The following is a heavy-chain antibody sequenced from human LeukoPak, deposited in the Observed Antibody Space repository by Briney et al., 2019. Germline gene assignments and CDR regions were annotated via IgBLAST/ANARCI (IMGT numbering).Heavy chain of an antibody. D-gene: IGHD5-18*01. Sequence: GGSLRLSCAASGFTFSDFEMSWVRQAPGKGLEWISYISTSGASTYYADSVKGRFTVSRDNAKNSMFLRMDTLRADDTAVYYCARARGYNYGYSGYYDQWGQGILVTVSS. J-gene: IGHJ4*02. V-gene: IGHV3-48*03. CDR1: GFTFSDFE. CDR2: ISTSGAST. CDR3: ARARGYNYGYSGYYDQ.